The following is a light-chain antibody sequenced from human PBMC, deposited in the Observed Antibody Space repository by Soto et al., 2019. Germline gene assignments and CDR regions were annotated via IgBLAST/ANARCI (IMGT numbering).Light chain of an antibody. CDR2: RGA. Sequence: DIEMTQSPATLSSSVGERVTITCRASQNISFWLAWYQQQSGKAPKVLIHRGANLENGVPSRFSGSGAATEFTLTISSRQPEDYSTYFCQEHGTSFTWTFGEGTKVDIK. V-gene: IGKV1-5*03. CDR3: QEHGTSFTWT. J-gene: IGKJ1*01. CDR1: QNISFW.